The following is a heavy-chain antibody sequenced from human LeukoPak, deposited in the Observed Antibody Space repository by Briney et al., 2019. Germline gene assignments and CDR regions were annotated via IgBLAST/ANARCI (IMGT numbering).Heavy chain of an antibody. V-gene: IGHV3-23*01. D-gene: IGHD3-3*01. J-gene: IGHJ6*02. Sequence: GGSLRLSCAASGFTFSSYAMSWVRQAPGKGLEWVSAISGSGGSTYYADSVKGRFTISRDNSKNTVYLQINSLRAEDTAVYSCARGAPYDFWSGYYDALIYYYAMDVWGQGTTVTVSS. CDR3: ARGAPYDFWSGYYDALIYYYAMDV. CDR2: ISGSGGST. CDR1: GFTFSSYA.